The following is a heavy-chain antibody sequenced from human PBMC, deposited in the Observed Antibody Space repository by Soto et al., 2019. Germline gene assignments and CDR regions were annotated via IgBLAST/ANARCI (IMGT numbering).Heavy chain of an antibody. CDR1: GGTFSSYT. D-gene: IGHD6-13*01. Sequence: SVKVSCKASGGTFSSYTISWVRQAPGQGLEWMGRIIPILGIANYAQKFQGRVTITADKSTSTAYMELSSLRSEDTAVYYCAAHSASKAAAASAYYYYYYMDVWGKGTTVTVSS. J-gene: IGHJ6*03. V-gene: IGHV1-69*02. CDR2: IIPILGIA. CDR3: AAHSASKAAAASAYYYYYYMDV.